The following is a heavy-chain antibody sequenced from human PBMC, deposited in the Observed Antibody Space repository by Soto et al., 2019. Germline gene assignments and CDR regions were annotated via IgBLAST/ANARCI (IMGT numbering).Heavy chain of an antibody. J-gene: IGHJ4*02. V-gene: IGHV1-46*01. CDR2: ISPSGST. CDR3: VRDPWNY. Sequence: QVQLVQSGAEVKKPGASVKVSCKASGYTFTSYYMHWVRQAPGQGLESMGIISPSGSTTYAQKFQGRVIMTRDTSTSTVYMEVTSLRSEDTAVYYCVRDPWNYWGQGTLVTVSS. CDR1: GYTFTSYY. D-gene: IGHD3-3*01.